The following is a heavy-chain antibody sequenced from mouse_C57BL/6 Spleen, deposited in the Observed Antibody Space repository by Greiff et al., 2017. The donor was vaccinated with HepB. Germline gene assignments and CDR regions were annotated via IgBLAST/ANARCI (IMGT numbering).Heavy chain of an antibody. CDR1: GYSFTGYY. CDR3: ARDVYYDY. D-gene: IGHD2-3*01. V-gene: IGHV1-42*01. Sequence: VQLQQSGPELVKPGASVKISCKASGYSFTGYYMNWVKQSPEKSLEWIGEINPSTGGTTYNQKFKAKATLTVDKSSSTAYMQLKSLTSEDSAVYYCARDVYYDYWGQGTTLTVSS. J-gene: IGHJ2*01. CDR2: INPSTGGT.